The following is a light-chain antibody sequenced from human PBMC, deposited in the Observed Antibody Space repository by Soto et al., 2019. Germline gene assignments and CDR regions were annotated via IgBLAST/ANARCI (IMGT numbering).Light chain of an antibody. CDR2: DAS. CDR1: QSASTF. V-gene: IGKV1-5*01. CDR3: QQFNSYPLT. J-gene: IGKJ4*01. Sequence: IEMTWSSSNLSASVGDRPTITCRASQSASTFLAWYQQKPGQAPKLLIYDASTLQSGVPSRFSASGSGTEFALTISGLQPDDFATYYCQQFNSYPLTFGEGTKVDIK.